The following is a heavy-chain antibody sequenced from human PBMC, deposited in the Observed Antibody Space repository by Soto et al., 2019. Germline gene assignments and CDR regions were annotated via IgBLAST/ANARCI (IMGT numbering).Heavy chain of an antibody. CDR2: INAGNGNT. CDR1: GYTFTSYA. CDR3: AREIQLWLLRYYYYYMDV. V-gene: IGHV1-3*01. D-gene: IGHD5-18*01. Sequence: ASVKVSCKASGYTFTSYAMHWVRQAPGQRLEWMGWINAGNGNTKYSQKFQGRVTITRDTSASTAYMELSSLRSEDTAVYYCAREIQLWLLRYYYYYMDVWGKGTTVTVSS. J-gene: IGHJ6*03.